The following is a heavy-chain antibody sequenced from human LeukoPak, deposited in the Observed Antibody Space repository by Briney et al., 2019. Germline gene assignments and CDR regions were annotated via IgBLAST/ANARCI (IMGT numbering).Heavy chain of an antibody. Sequence: GRSPRLSCAVSGFSLSSKVVHWVRQVPGKGLEWLAVISYDGINKYYADSVKGRFTIARDTSKNTLFLQMNSLRAEDTAVYYCARSFVSETYFYYFDYLGRGTLVTVSS. CDR2: ISYDGINK. V-gene: IGHV3-30-3*01. D-gene: IGHD1-26*01. CDR3: ARSFVSETYFYYFDY. J-gene: IGHJ4*02. CDR1: GFSLSSKV.